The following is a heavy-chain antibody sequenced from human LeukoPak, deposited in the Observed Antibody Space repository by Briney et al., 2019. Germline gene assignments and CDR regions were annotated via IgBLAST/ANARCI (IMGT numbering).Heavy chain of an antibody. V-gene: IGHV3-48*03. CDR2: ISSSGGPI. J-gene: IGHJ4*02. D-gene: IGHD4-17*01. Sequence: GGSLRLSCAASGFTFSSYEMNWVRQAPGKGLEWVSYISSSGGPIFYADSVKGRFTISRDNAKNSLFLQMSSLRAEDTAVYYCAREVPTGTSFDYWAQGTLVTVSS. CDR3: AREVPTGTSFDY. CDR1: GFTFSSYE.